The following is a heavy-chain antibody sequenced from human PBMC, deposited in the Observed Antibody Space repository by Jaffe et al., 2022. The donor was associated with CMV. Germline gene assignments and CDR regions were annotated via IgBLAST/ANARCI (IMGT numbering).Heavy chain of an antibody. Sequence: QVQLVQSGAEVKKPGASVKVSCKASGYTFTSYDINWVRQATGQGLEWMGWMNPNSGNTGYAQKFQGRVTMTRNTSISTAYMELSSLRSEDTAVYYCASCSSTSCYSDCTNGVCYTSNYYYGMDVWGQGTTVTVSS. V-gene: IGHV1-8*01. J-gene: IGHJ6*02. CDR1: GYTFTSYD. CDR2: MNPNSGNT. CDR3: ASCSSTSCYSDCTNGVCYTSNYYYGMDV. D-gene: IGHD2-8*01.